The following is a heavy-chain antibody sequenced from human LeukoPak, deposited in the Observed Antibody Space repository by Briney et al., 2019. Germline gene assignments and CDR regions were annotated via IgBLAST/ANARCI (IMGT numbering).Heavy chain of an antibody. J-gene: IGHJ4*02. CDR2: ISSSSSYI. CDR1: GFSFSSYS. Sequence: GGSLRLSCAASGFSFSSYSMNWVRQAQGEGLGWVSSISSSSSYIYYADSVKGRFTISRDNAKNSLYLQMNSLRAEDTAVYYCARDLGLWQQLVRLDYWGQGTLVTVSS. CDR3: ARDLGLWQQLVRLDY. D-gene: IGHD6-13*01. V-gene: IGHV3-21*01.